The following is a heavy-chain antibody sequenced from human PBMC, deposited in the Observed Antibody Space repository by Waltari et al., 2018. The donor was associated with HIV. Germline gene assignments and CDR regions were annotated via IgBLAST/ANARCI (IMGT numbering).Heavy chain of an antibody. V-gene: IGHV3-74*01. D-gene: IGHD1-1*01. Sequence: EVQLVESGGDLVQPGGSLRLSCAASGFTFSTYWMHWVRQTPGKGLLVISRVNGDGSTTLYADSVKGRFTISRDNSKNTLYLQMNSLRAEDSAVYYCARRSAESGTLDSWGQGTLVTVSS. J-gene: IGHJ4*02. CDR1: GFTFSTYW. CDR3: ARRSAESGTLDS. CDR2: VNGDGSTT.